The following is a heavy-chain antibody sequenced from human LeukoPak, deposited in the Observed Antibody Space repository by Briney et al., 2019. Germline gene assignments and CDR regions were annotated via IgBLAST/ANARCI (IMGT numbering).Heavy chain of an antibody. CDR1: GFTFSNYW. Sequence: GSLRLSCAASGFTFSNYWMTWVRQAPGKGLEWVANIKQDGSEKFYVDSVKGRFSISRDNAKNLVYLQMNSLRAEDTAVFYCARDFPSFYGMDVWGQGTTVTVSS. J-gene: IGHJ6*02. CDR2: IKQDGSEK. V-gene: IGHV3-7*01. CDR3: ARDFPSFYGMDV.